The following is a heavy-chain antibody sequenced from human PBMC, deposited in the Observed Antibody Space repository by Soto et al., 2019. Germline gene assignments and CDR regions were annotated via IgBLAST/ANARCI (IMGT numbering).Heavy chain of an antibody. CDR2: MNPNSGNT. V-gene: IGHV1-8*01. D-gene: IGHD5-18*01. CDR3: ARDCTAMVIRGGNYYGMDV. J-gene: IGHJ6*02. CDR1: GYTFTSYD. Sequence: ASVKVSCKASGYTFTSYDINWVRQATGQGLEWMGWMNPNSGNTGYAQKFQGRVTMTRNTSISTAYMELSSLRSEDTAVYYCARDCTAMVIRGGNYYGMDVWGQGTTVTVSS.